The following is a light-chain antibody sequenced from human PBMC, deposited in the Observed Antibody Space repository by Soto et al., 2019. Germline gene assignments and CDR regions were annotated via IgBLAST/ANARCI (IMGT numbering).Light chain of an antibody. CDR2: GAS. V-gene: IGKV3D-15*01. J-gene: IGKJ4*01. CDR3: QQYNNWLPLT. CDR1: QSVSSN. Sequence: EIVMTQSPATLSVSPGERATLSCRASQSVSSNLAWYQQKPGQAPGLLIYGASTRATSIPARFSGSGSGTEFTLTISSLQSEDFAVYYCQQYNNWLPLTFGGGTKVEIK.